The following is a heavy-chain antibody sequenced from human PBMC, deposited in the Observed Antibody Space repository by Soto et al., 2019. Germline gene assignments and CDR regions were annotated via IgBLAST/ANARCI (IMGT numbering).Heavy chain of an antibody. CDR3: ARTYLPGFLAI. V-gene: IGHV4-59*01. J-gene: IGHJ3*02. CDR2: IYYSGST. D-gene: IGHD2-2*01. CDR1: GVSLSSYY. Sequence: SETLSLTCVVSGVSLSSYYWSWIRQPPGKGLEWIGYIYYSGSTNYNPSLKSRVTISVDTSKNQFSLKLSSVTAADTAVYYCARTYLPGFLAIWGQGTMVTVSS.